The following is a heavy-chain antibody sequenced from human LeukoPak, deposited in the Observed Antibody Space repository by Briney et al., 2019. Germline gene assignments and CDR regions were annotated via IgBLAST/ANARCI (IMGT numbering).Heavy chain of an antibody. CDR2: IIPIFGTA. D-gene: IGHD3-3*01. Sequence: SVTVSCTASGGTFGSYAISWVRQAPGQGLEWMGGIIPIFGTANYAQKFQGRVTITADESTSTAYMELSSLRSEDTAVYYCASPLPYYDFWRDHYYYGMDVWGQGTTVTVSS. V-gene: IGHV1-69*13. J-gene: IGHJ6*02. CDR1: GGTFGSYA. CDR3: ASPLPYYDFWRDHYYYGMDV.